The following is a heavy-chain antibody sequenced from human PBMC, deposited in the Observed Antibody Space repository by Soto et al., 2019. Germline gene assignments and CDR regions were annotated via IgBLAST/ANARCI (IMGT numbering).Heavy chain of an antibody. CDR1: GGSFSGYY. D-gene: IGHD4-17*01. CDR2: INHSGST. V-gene: IGHV4-34*01. J-gene: IGHJ5*02. Sequence: QVQLQQWGAGLLKPSEALSLTCAVYGGSFSGYYWSWIRQPPGKGLEWIGEINHSGSTNYNPSLKSRVTISVDTSKNQFSLKLSSVTAADTAVYYCARSESGDYEFSWFDPWGQGTLVTVSS. CDR3: ARSESGDYEFSWFDP.